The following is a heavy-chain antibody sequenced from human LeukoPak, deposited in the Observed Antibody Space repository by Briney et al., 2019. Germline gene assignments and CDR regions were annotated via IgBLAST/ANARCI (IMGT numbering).Heavy chain of an antibody. V-gene: IGHV4-61*02. Sequence: SETLSLTCTVSGGSISSGSYYWSWIRQPAGKGLEWIGRIYTSGSTNYNPSLKSRVTISVDTSKNQFSLRLSSVTAADTAVYYCARTLAPLRTGFDYWGQGTLVTVSS. CDR1: GGSISSGSYY. D-gene: IGHD1/OR15-1a*01. CDR3: ARTLAPLRTGFDY. J-gene: IGHJ4*02. CDR2: IYTSGST.